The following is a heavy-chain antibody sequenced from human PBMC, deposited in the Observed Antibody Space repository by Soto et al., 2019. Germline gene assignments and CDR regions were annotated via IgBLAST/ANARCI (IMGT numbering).Heavy chain of an antibody. CDR3: AKATIRFLDTYGMDV. V-gene: IGHV3-23*01. CDR2: ISGSGAST. CDR1: GFTFSSYA. D-gene: IGHD3-3*01. J-gene: IGHJ6*02. Sequence: EVQLLESGGGLAQPGGSLRLSCAASGFTFSSYAMSWVRQGPGKGLEWVSAISGSGASTFYPDSVKGRFTVSRDNSKNTLYLQMNSLRAEDTAVYYCAKATIRFLDTYGMDVWGQGPTVAVSS.